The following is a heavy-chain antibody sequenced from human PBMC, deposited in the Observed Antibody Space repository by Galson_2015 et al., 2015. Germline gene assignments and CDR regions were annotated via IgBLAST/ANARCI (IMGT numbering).Heavy chain of an antibody. CDR3: ARGAVRPPSVHSYMDV. J-gene: IGHJ6*02. CDR1: GLTVTSNY. D-gene: IGHD6-6*01. V-gene: IGHV3-53*01. CDR2: IYSGGST. Sequence: SLRLSCAATGLTVTSNYMTWVRQAPGKGLEWVSVIYSGGSTKDADSVKGRFTISRDKSKNRLYLQMNSLTPDDTAVYYCARGAVRPPSVHSYMDVWGHGTTVIVS.